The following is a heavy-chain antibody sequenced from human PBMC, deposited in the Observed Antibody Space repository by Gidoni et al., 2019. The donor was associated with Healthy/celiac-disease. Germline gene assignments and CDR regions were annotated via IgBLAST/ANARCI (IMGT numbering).Heavy chain of an antibody. CDR1: GLTFSSYS. J-gene: IGHJ6*03. CDR3: VEATVTPWYMDV. CDR2: ISSNGVST. D-gene: IGHD4-17*01. Sequence: EVQLVASGGGLVQPGGSLRLSCSASGLTFSSYSMHWVRQAPGKGLEYVSAISSNGVSTYYADSVKGRFTIFRDNSKTTLYLQMSSLRAEDTAVYYCVEATVTPWYMDVWGKGTTVTVSS. V-gene: IGHV3-64D*09.